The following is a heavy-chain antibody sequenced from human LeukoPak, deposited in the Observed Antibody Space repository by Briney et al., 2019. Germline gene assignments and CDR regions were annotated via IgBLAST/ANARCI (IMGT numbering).Heavy chain of an antibody. V-gene: IGHV1-24*01. CDR2: FDPEDGET. Sequence: ASVKVSCKVSGYTLTELSMHWVRQAPGKGLEWMGGFDPEDGETIYEQKFQGRVTMTEDTSTDTAYMELSSLRSEDTAVYYCATGGDGYNSGVDWLDPWGQGTPVTVSS. CDR3: ATGGDGYNSGVDWLDP. J-gene: IGHJ5*02. D-gene: IGHD5-24*01. CDR1: GYTLTELS.